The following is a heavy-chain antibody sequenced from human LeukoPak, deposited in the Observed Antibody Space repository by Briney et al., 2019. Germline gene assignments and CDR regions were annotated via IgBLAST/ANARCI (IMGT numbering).Heavy chain of an antibody. Sequence: ASVKVSCKAPGYTFTSYGISWVRQAPGQGLEWMGWISAYNGNTNYAQKLQGRVTMTTDTSTSTAYMELRSLRSDDTAVYYCARSRSRYNWFDPWGQGTLVTVSS. CDR2: ISAYNGNT. CDR1: GYTFTSYG. CDR3: ARSRSRYNWFDP. V-gene: IGHV1-18*01. J-gene: IGHJ5*02. D-gene: IGHD6-13*01.